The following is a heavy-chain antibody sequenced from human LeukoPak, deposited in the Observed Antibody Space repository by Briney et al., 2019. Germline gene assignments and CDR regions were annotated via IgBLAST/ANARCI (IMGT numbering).Heavy chain of an antibody. CDR3: AREDVLLWFGELGSFDY. V-gene: IGHV3-21*01. Sequence: GGSLRLSCAASGFTFSSYSMNWVRQAPGKGLEWVSSISSSSSYIYYADSVKGRFTISRDNAKNSLYLQMNSLRAEDTAVYYCAREDVLLWFGELGSFDYWGQGTLVTVSS. J-gene: IGHJ4*02. D-gene: IGHD3-10*01. CDR2: ISSSSSYI. CDR1: GFTFSSYS.